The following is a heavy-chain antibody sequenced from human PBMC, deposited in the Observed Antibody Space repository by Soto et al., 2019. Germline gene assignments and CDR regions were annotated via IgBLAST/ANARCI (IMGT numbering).Heavy chain of an antibody. CDR1: GDSIGSSTNY. Sequence: PSETLSLTCSVSGDSIGSSTNYWGWIRQPPGKGLEWIGTIYHSGNTYYNPTLKSRAAISVDISKNQFSLRLNSVTAADTAVYYCARHEWLQLWLVTEYWGQGALVTVSS. CDR3: ARHEWLQLWLVTEY. J-gene: IGHJ4*02. CDR2: IYHSGNT. V-gene: IGHV4-39*01. D-gene: IGHD5-18*01.